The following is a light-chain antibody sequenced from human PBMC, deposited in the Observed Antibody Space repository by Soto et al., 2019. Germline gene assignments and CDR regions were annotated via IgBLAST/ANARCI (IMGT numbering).Light chain of an antibody. CDR2: EVT. J-gene: IGLJ3*02. Sequence: QSVLTQPASMSGSPGQSITISCTGTSSDVGGYNYVSWYQQHPGKAPKVMIYEVTDRPSGVSNRFSGSKSGNTASLTISGLQVEDEADYYCVSYTSSNTWVFGGGTKLTVL. CDR3: VSYTSSNTWV. CDR1: SSDVGGYNY. V-gene: IGLV2-14*01.